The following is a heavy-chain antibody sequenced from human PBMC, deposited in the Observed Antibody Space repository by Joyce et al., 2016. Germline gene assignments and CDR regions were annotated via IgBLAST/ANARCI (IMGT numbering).Heavy chain of an antibody. J-gene: IGHJ4*02. CDR2: NSSSGRFK. D-gene: IGHD3-3*01. CDR3: ARVYDFWSDYASLGY. CDR1: GFTFSRYS. V-gene: IGHV3-21*01. Sequence: EVHLAESGGGLVKPGGSLRLSCAASGFTFSRYSMNWVRQAPGKGLEWVSSNSSSGRFKFYADSLKGRFTVSRDNSKKSLYRQMNNLRAEDTAVYYCARVYDFWSDYASLGYWGQGTLVTVSS.